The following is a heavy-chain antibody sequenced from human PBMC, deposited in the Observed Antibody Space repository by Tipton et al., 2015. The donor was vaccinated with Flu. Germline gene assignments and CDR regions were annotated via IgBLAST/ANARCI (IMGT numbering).Heavy chain of an antibody. V-gene: IGHV5-51*01. D-gene: IGHD3-22*01. CDR1: GYSFSNYW. J-gene: IGHJ4*02. Sequence: QLVQSGAEAKKPGESLKISCKGSGYSFSNYWIRWVRQRPGKGLEWMGIIYPGDSDTRYSPPFQGQVTISADKSISTAYPQWSSLKASDTAMYYCARGDSSGYYYAYWGQGTLVTVSS. CDR3: ARGDSSGYYYAY. CDR2: IYPGDSDT.